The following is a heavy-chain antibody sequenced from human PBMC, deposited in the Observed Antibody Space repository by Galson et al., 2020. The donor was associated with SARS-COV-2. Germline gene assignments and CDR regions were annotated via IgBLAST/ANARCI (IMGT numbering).Heavy chain of an antibody. CDR2: IWYDGSNK. CDR1: GFTFSSYG. Sequence: GESLKISCAASGFTFSSYGMHWVRQAPGKGLAWVAIIWYDGSNKYYADSVKGRFTISRDNSKNTLYLQMNSLRAEDTAVYYCARDRGPRWDLTREFDFWGQGTLVTVSS. V-gene: IGHV3-33*01. J-gene: IGHJ4*02. CDR3: ARDRGPRWDLTREFDF. D-gene: IGHD1-26*01.